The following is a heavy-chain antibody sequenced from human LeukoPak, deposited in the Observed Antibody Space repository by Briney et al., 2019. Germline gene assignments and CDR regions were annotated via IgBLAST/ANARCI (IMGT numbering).Heavy chain of an antibody. CDR2: INPNSGGT. J-gene: IGHJ4*02. CDR3: ARDNDEGYCSGGSCYSFDY. D-gene: IGHD2-15*01. CDR1: GYTFTGYY. Sequence: ASVKVSCKASGYTFTGYYMHWVRQAPGQGLEWMGWINPNSGGTNYAQKFQGRVTMTRDTSISTAYMELSRLRSDDTAVYYCARDNDEGYCSGGSCYSFDYWGQGTLVTVSS. V-gene: IGHV1-2*02.